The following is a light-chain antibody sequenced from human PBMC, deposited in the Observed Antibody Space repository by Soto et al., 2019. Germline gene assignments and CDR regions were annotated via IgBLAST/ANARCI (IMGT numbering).Light chain of an antibody. Sequence: QSALTQPASVSGSPGQSITISCTGTSSDVGSYNYVSWYQQHPGKAPKLMISEGSNRPSGVPDRFSGSKSGNTASLTISGLQAEDEADYYFCSYAGSYTYVFGTGTKVTVL. CDR1: SSDVGSYNY. V-gene: IGLV2-11*01. CDR3: CSYAGSYTYV. J-gene: IGLJ1*01. CDR2: EGS.